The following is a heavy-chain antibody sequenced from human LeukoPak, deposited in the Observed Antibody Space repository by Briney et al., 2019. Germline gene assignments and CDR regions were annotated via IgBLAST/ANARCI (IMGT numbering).Heavy chain of an antibody. Sequence: SETLSLTCTVSGGSISSYYWSWIRQPAGKGLEWIGRIYTSGSTNYNPSLKSRVTISLDKSKNQFSLKLSSVTAADTAVYYCARDVSEFWSGQTKSFDYWGQGTLVTVSS. J-gene: IGHJ4*02. CDR3: ARDVSEFWSGQTKSFDY. D-gene: IGHD3-3*01. CDR1: GGSISSYY. CDR2: IYTSGST. V-gene: IGHV4-4*07.